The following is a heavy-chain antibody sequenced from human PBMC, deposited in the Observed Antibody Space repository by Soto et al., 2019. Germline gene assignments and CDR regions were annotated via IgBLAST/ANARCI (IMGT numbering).Heavy chain of an antibody. CDR3: ARDTYIGYDFGL. CDR2: IPSRGRP. Sequence: QVQLRESGPGLVKPSQTLSLTCSVSGASVAGGSYYWSWVRQPPGKGLEWIGYIPSRGRPFYTPSLTSRGTISADTSNNQLSLPLTSVTAADTAVYYCARDTYIGYDFGLWCQGTLVTVSS. J-gene: IGHJ5*02. D-gene: IGHD5-12*01. V-gene: IGHV4-30-4*01. CDR1: GASVAGGSYY.